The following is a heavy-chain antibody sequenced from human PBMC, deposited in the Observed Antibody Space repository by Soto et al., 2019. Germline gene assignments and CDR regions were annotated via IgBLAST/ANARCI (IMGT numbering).Heavy chain of an antibody. Sequence: EVQMLESGGGLVHPGGSLRLSCAASGLTFSNYAMNWVRQAPGKGLEWVSSISGSGRNTYYADSVKGRLTISRDSSKNTLYLQMNSLRVEDTGVYYCAKDLNGSGSFTSYYHYGMDVWGQWTKVTVSS. J-gene: IGHJ6*02. V-gene: IGHV3-23*01. D-gene: IGHD3-10*01. CDR3: AKDLNGSGSFTSYYHYGMDV. CDR1: GLTFSNYA. CDR2: ISGSGRNT.